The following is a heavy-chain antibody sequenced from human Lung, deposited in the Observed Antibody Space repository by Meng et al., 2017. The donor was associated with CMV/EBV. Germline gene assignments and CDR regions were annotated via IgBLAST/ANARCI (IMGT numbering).Heavy chain of an antibody. V-gene: IGHV3-30*02. CDR3: AKAVYGSSSEGY. J-gene: IGHJ4*02. CDR1: GFTFSSYG. Sequence: GESLKISCAASGFTFSSYGMHWVRQAPGKGLEWVAFIRYDGSNKYYADSVKGRFTISRDNSKNTLYLQMNSLRAEDTAVYYCAKAVYGSSSEGYWGQGTLVXVSS. CDR2: IRYDGSNK. D-gene: IGHD6-13*01.